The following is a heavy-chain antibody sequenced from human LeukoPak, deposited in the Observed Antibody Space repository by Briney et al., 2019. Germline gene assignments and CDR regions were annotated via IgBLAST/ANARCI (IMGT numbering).Heavy chain of an antibody. J-gene: IGHJ4*02. V-gene: IGHV3-7*01. D-gene: IGHD1-1*01. CDR1: GFTFSSYW. CDR3: ARDRTGNDY. Sequence: GGSLRFSCAASGFTFSSYWMSWVRQAPGKGLEWVANIKEDGSEKYYVDSVRGRFTISRDNAKNSLSLQMNSLRAEDTAVYYCARDRTGNDYWGQGALVTASS. CDR2: IKEDGSEK.